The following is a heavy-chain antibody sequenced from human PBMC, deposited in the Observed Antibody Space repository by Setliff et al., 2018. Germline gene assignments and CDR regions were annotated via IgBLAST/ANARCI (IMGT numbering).Heavy chain of an antibody. CDR3: ARPLARGFYYYGLDV. Sequence: GESLKISCMASGYNFNSFWLGWVRQRPGNGLEWMGIIYPDDSDTTYSPSFXXQVTISVDKSLSTAYLEWSSLKASDSAIYYCARPLARGFYYYGLDVWGQGTTVTVSS. D-gene: IGHD3-10*01. J-gene: IGHJ6*02. CDR1: GYNFNSFW. V-gene: IGHV5-51*06. CDR2: IYPDDSDT.